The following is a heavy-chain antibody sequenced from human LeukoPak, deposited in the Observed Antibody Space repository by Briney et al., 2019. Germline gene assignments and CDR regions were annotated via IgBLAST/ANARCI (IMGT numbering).Heavy chain of an antibody. CDR3: ARVQWELRGVGSYFEY. CDR2: IKQDGSEK. Sequence: GGSLRLSCVVSGFTFSSYWMSWVRQAPGKGLEWVANIKQDGSEKYYVDSVKGRFTMSGDNAKNSLYLQMNSLRAEDTAVYYCARVQWELRGVGSYFEYWGQGALVTVSS. CDR1: GFTFSSYW. J-gene: IGHJ4*02. D-gene: IGHD1-26*01. V-gene: IGHV3-7*01.